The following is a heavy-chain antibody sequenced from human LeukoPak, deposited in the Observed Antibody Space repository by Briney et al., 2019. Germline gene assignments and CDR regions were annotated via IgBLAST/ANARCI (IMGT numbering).Heavy chain of an antibody. CDR1: GYTFTSYG. D-gene: IGHD3-16*02. V-gene: IGHV1-18*01. Sequence: ASVKVSCKASGYTFTSYGISWVRQAPGEGLEWMGWISAYNGNTNYAQNLQGRVTMTTDTSTSTAYTELRSPRSDDTAVYYSAREWGYVWGSYRSIYFDYWGQGTVVTVSS. CDR3: AREWGYVWGSYRSIYFDY. J-gene: IGHJ4*02. CDR2: ISAYNGNT.